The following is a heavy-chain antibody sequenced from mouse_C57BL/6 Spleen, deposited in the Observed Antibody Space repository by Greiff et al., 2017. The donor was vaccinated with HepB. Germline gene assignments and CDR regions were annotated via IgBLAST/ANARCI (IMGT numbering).Heavy chain of an antibody. CDR3: AREFTGAY. CDR2: IDPSDSYT. V-gene: IGHV1-50*01. Sequence: QVQLQQPGAELVKPGASVKLSCKASGYTFTSYWMQWVKQRPGQGLEWIGEIDPSDSYTNYNQKFKGKATLTVDTSSSKAYMQLSSLTSEDSAVYYCAREFTGAYWGQGTLVTVSA. CDR1: GYTFTSYW. J-gene: IGHJ3*01.